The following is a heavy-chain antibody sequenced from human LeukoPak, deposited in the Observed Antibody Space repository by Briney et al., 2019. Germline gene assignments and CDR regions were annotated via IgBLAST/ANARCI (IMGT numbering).Heavy chain of an antibody. Sequence: ASVKVSCKASGYTFTSYAMNWVRQAPGQGLEWMGWINTNTGNPTYAQGVTGRFVFSLDTSVSTAYLQISSLKAEDTAVYYCAREQTGTTNLNYYYYGMDVWGQGTTVTVSS. CDR1: GYTFTSYA. J-gene: IGHJ6*02. CDR2: INTNTGNP. D-gene: IGHD1/OR15-1a*01. CDR3: AREQTGTTNLNYYYYGMDV. V-gene: IGHV7-4-1*02.